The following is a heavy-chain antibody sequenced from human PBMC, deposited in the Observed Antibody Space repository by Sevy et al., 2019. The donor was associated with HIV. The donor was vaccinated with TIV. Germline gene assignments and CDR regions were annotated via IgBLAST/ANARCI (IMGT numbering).Heavy chain of an antibody. J-gene: IGHJ4*02. CDR2: INHSGST. V-gene: IGHV4-34*01. Sequence: SETLSLTCAVYGGSFSGYYWSWIRQPPGKGLEWIGEINHSGSTNYNPSLKSRVTISVDTSKNQFSLKLGSVTAADTAVYYCARGGSYYDQKGVFDYWGQGTLVTVSS. CDR1: GGSFSGYY. CDR3: ARGGSYYDQKGVFDY. D-gene: IGHD1-26*01.